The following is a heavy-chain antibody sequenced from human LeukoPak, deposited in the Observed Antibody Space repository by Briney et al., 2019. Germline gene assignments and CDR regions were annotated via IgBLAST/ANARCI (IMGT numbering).Heavy chain of an antibody. CDR1: GFTFSNYA. D-gene: IGHD3-3*01. CDR2: ISGSGGDT. Sequence: GGSLRLSCAGSGFTFSNYAMSWVRQAPGKGLEWVSGISGSGGDTYYADSVKGRFTISRGNSKSTLNLQMNSLRAEDTAVYYCAKAAYDFWSGHYLYFDYWGQGTLVIVSS. V-gene: IGHV3-23*01. CDR3: AKAAYDFWSGHYLYFDY. J-gene: IGHJ4*02.